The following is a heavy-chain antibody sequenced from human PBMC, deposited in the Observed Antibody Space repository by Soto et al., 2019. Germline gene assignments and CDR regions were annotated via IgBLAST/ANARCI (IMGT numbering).Heavy chain of an antibody. CDR3: ARGRFPGAITRVRVRSFDI. Sequence: SVKVSCKASGRTFSSYAISWVRQAPGQGLEWMGGIIPIFGTANYAQKFQGRVTITADESTSTAYMELSSLRSEDTAVYYCARGRFPGAITRVRVRSFDIWGQGTMVTVSS. CDR1: GRTFSSYA. CDR2: IIPIFGTA. D-gene: IGHD3-10*01. V-gene: IGHV1-69*13. J-gene: IGHJ3*02.